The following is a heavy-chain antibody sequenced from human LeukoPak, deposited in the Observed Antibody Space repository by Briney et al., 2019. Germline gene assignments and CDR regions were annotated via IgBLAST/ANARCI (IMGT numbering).Heavy chain of an antibody. CDR3: ARGSATQSSLDY. CDR2: VWYDGSNK. D-gene: IGHD1-26*01. Sequence: GGSLRLSCAASGFTFSSYGMHWVRQAPGKGLEWVAIVWYDGSNKYYADSAKGRFLVSRDNSKNTLCLQMNSLRGEDTAMYYCARGSATQSSLDYWGQGTLVTVSS. CDR1: GFTFSSYG. V-gene: IGHV3-33*01. J-gene: IGHJ4*02.